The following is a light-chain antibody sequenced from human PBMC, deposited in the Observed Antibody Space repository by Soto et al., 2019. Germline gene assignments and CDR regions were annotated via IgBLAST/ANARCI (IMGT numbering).Light chain of an antibody. J-gene: IGKJ1*01. V-gene: IGKV1-39*01. CDR1: QSISNY. CDR2: AAF. CDR3: QQSYSTPWT. Sequence: DIQMTQSPSSLSASVGDRVTIPCRASQSISNYLSWYQQIPGKAHKLLIYAAFTLRSSVSLRFSGSGSGTDFDLTISSLPPEDFATYYYQQSYSTPWTSGQGTKVDVK.